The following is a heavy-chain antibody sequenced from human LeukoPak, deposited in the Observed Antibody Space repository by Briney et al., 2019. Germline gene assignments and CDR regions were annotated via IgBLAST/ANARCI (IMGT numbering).Heavy chain of an antibody. V-gene: IGHV3-23*01. Sequence: GGSLRLSCAASGFTFSSYAMSWVRQAPGKGLEWVSAISGSGGSTYYADSVKGRSTISRDNSKNTLYLQMNSLRAEDTAVYYCAKLCPNTAMARTFFDYWGQGTLVTVSS. CDR2: ISGSGGST. J-gene: IGHJ4*02. CDR1: GFTFSSYA. CDR3: AKLCPNTAMARTFFDY. D-gene: IGHD5-18*01.